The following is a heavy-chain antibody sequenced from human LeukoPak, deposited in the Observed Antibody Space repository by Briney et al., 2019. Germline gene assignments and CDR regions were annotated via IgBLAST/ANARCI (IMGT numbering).Heavy chain of an antibody. J-gene: IGHJ4*02. CDR1: GYSFTNFW. CDR3: ARPISAYGGFDY. D-gene: IGHD3-3*02. Sequence: GESLKISCEASGYSFTNFWVAWVRQMPGKGLEWMGIIYPGDSDTRYSPSFQGQVTISADKSISTAYLQWSSLKASDTAMYYCARPISAYGGFDYWGQGTLVTVSS. V-gene: IGHV5-51*01. CDR2: IYPGDSDT.